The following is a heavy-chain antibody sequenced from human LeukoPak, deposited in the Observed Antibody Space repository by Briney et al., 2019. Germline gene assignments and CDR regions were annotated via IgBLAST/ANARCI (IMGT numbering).Heavy chain of an antibody. CDR3: AKDIGPYYDILTGYPY. CDR2: ISWNSGSI. D-gene: IGHD3-9*01. J-gene: IGHJ1*01. V-gene: IGHV3-9*01. CDR1: GFTFSSYA. Sequence: GGSLRLSCAASGFTFSSYAMSWVRQAPGKGLEWVSGISWNSGSIGYADSVKGRFTISRDNAKNSLYLQMNSLRAEDTALYYCAKDIGPYYDILTGYPYWGQGTLVTVSS.